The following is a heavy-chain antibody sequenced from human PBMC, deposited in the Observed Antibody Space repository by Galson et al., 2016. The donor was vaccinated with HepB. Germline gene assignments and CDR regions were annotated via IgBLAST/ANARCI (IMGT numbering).Heavy chain of an antibody. J-gene: IGHJ6*02. V-gene: IGHV3-48*03. D-gene: IGHD4-17*01. CDR3: ARDYAAYGDPARYYYFEKDV. Sequence: SLRLSCAASGFIFSSYEMNWVRQAPGKGLEWVSYISSSGSTIYYADSVKGRFTISRDNAKNSLYLQMNSLRADDTAVYYCARDYAAYGDPARYYYFEKDVWGQGTTVTVSS. CDR2: ISSSGSTI. CDR1: GFIFSSYE.